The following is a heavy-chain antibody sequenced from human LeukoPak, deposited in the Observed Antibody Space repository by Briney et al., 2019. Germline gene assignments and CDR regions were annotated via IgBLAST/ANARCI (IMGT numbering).Heavy chain of an antibody. CDR1: GGTFSSYA. Sequence: SVKVSCKASGGTFSSYAISWVRQAPGQGLEWMGGIIPIFGTANYAQKFQGRVTITADESTSTAYMELSSLRSEDTAVYYCAITPRREGYSPPKIDYWGQGTLVTVSS. V-gene: IGHV1-69*13. J-gene: IGHJ4*02. CDR3: AITPRREGYSPPKIDY. CDR2: IIPIFGTA. D-gene: IGHD5-24*01.